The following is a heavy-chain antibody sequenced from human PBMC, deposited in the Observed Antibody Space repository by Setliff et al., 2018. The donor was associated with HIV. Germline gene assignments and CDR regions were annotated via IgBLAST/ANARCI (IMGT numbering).Heavy chain of an antibody. CDR2: IYYSGHA. D-gene: IGHD3-10*01. J-gene: IGHJ6*03. Sequence: LSLTCSVSGGSIRGTSFYWGWIRQPPGKGLEWIANIYYSGHAYYNPSLESRVSISVDTSKNQISLKLSSVTAADTAVYYCASLDGSESPYIYYYYMDVWGEGTAVTVSS. CDR3: ASLDGSESPYIYYYYMDV. V-gene: IGHV4-39*01. CDR1: GGSIRGTSFY.